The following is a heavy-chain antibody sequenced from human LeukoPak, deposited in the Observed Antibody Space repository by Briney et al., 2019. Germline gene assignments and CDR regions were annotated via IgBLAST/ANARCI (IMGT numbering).Heavy chain of an antibody. CDR3: ARFEAAGYSRGWFAFVI. CDR1: GDSVSSNSAA. CDR2: TYYRSKWYN. Sequence: SQTLSLTCVISGDSVSSNSAAWNWIRQSPSRGIEWLGRTYYRSKWYNDYAVSVKSRISFNPDTSKNQFSLQLNSVITEDTAVYYGARFEAAGYSRGWFAFVIWGPGTMVTVSS. J-gene: IGHJ3*02. D-gene: IGHD6-19*01. V-gene: IGHV6-1*01.